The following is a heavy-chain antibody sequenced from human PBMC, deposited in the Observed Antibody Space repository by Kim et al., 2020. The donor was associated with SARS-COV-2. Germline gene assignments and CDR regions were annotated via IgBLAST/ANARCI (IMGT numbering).Heavy chain of an antibody. CDR3: ARDEDYDFWSGRSAGMDV. D-gene: IGHD3-3*01. CDR1: GYTFTGYY. Sequence: ASVKVSCKASGYTFTGYYMHWVRQAPGQGLEWMGRINPNSGGTNYAQKFQGRVTMTRDTSISTAYMELSRLRSDDTAVYYCARDEDYDFWSGRSAGMDVWGQGTTVTVSS. CDR2: INPNSGGT. J-gene: IGHJ6*02. V-gene: IGHV1-2*06.